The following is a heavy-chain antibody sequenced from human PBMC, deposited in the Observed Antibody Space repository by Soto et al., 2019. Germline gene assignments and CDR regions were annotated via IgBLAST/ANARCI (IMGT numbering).Heavy chain of an antibody. V-gene: IGHV3-23*01. D-gene: IGHD3-10*01. CDR3: VKPITMARGLLASGRYYGFDV. CDR1: GFAFNSHA. Sequence: PGGSLRLSCVASGFAFNSHAMTWVRQAPGKGLEWVSAINDSGTNKYYADSVQGRFTISRDNSKNTLYLQMNSLRAEDTAVYHCVKPITMARGLLASGRYYGFDVWGQGTAVTVSS. J-gene: IGHJ6*02. CDR2: INDSGTNK.